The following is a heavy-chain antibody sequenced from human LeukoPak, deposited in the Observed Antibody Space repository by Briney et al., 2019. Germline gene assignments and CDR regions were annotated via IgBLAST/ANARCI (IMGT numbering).Heavy chain of an antibody. Sequence: PGGSLRLSCTTSGFTFSSFWMYWVHQAPGKGLVWVSHINSDGSSTSYADSVKGRFTISRDNAKNTLYLQMNSLRAEDTAMYYCARGRYSGNYYIDYWGLGTLVTVSS. J-gene: IGHJ4*02. V-gene: IGHV3-74*01. CDR1: GFTFSSFW. CDR2: INSDGSST. D-gene: IGHD1-26*01. CDR3: ARGRYSGNYYIDY.